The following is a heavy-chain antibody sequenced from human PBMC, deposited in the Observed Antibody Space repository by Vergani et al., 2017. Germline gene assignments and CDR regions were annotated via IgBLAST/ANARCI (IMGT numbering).Heavy chain of an antibody. Sequence: QVQLQQWGAGLLKPSETLSLTCAVYGGSFSGYYWSWTRQPPGKGLEWIGEINHSGSTNYNPSLKSRVTISVDTSTSTVYMELSSLRSDDTAVYYCARDRIYDYWSGYSGFDPWGQGTLVTVSS. V-gene: IGHV4-34*01. CDR1: GGSFSGYY. J-gene: IGHJ5*02. D-gene: IGHD3-3*01. CDR2: INHSGST. CDR3: ARDRIYDYWSGYSGFDP.